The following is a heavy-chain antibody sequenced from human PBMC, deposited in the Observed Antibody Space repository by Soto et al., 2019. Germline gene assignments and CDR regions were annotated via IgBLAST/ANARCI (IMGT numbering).Heavy chain of an antibody. J-gene: IGHJ4*02. V-gene: IGHV1-18*04. CDR1: GYTFTSFG. Sequence: QLHLVQSGAEVKKPGASVKVSCTASGYTFTSFGVSWVRQVPGQGLEWMGWISGYNGDTDYAQKFQGRVTMTTDRYTSTAYMEVRSLRSDDRAEYFCATGGVDILTTGAYFGSWGQGTLVTVSA. CDR3: ATGGVDILTTGAYFGS. D-gene: IGHD1-26*01. CDR2: ISGYNGDT.